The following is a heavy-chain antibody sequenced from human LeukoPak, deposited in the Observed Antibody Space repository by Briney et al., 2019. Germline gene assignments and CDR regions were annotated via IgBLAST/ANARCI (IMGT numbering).Heavy chain of an antibody. V-gene: IGHV3-7*03. CDR2: IKQDGSEK. D-gene: IGHD6-6*01. CDR1: GGSFSGYY. CDR3: AVYSTSSGGLDP. J-gene: IGHJ5*02. Sequence: ETLSLTCAVYGGSFSGYYWSWIRQPPGKGLEWVANIKQDGSEKYYVDSVKGRFTISRDNAKNSLYLQMNSLRAEDTAVYYCAVYSTSSGGLDPWGQGTLVTVSS.